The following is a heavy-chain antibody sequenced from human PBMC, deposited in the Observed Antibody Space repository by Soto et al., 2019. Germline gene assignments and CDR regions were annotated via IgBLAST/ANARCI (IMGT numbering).Heavy chain of an antibody. V-gene: IGHV4-59*01. CDR2: ISYSGNT. Sequence: SETLSLTCTVSGGSIISGYWSWIRQPPGKGLEWTGYISYSGNTNYNPSLRSRVTMSVDTPKNQFSLRLSSVTTADTAVYYCAGLRGYAGSPIDYWGQGTLVTVSS. D-gene: IGHD2-15*01. CDR1: GGSIISGY. CDR3: AGLRGYAGSPIDY. J-gene: IGHJ4*02.